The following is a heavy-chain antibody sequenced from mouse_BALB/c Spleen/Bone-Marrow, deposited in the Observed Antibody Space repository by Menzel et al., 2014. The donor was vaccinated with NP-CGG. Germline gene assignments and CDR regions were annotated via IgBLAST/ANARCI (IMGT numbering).Heavy chain of an antibody. Sequence: VQLVESGPGLVQPSQSLSITCTVSGFSLTSYDVHWVRQSPGKGLEWLGVIWSGGSTDYNAAFISRLSITKDNSKSHVFFKMNSLQAYDTAIYYCAREYYGRAWFAYWGQGTLVTVSA. CDR1: GFSLTSYD. CDR3: AREYYGRAWFAY. CDR2: IWSGGST. V-gene: IGHV2-2*01. D-gene: IGHD1-1*01. J-gene: IGHJ3*01.